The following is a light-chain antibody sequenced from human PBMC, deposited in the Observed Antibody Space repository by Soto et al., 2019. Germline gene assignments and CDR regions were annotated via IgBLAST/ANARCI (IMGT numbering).Light chain of an antibody. J-gene: IGLJ1*01. CDR3: NSYTTSNTFV. CDR1: SSDIGAHNF. Sequence: QSVLTQPASVSGSPGQAITVSCSGTSSDIGAHNFVSWYQQHPGKAPKLIIYEVINRPSGVSDRFSGSKSGNTASLTISGLQSEDEADYYCNSYTTSNTFVFGSVSKVTVL. V-gene: IGLV2-14*03. CDR2: EVI.